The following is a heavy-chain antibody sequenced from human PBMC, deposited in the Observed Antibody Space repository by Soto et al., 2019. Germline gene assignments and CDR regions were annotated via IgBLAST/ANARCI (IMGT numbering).Heavy chain of an antibody. D-gene: IGHD6-19*01. J-gene: IGHJ4*02. V-gene: IGHV4-38-2*02. CDR1: SSPINSRYY. CDR3: ERNNSGRTFDY. CDR2: IYHSGST. Sequence: SETLSLTCTVSSSPINSRYYWGRIRQTPGKGLEWVASIYHSGSTHYNPSLKSRATISVDTSNNQFSLRLSSVTAADTAIYYCERNNSGRTFDYWGQGTQVTVSS.